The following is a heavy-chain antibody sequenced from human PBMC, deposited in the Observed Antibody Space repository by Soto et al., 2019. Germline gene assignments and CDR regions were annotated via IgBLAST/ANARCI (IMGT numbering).Heavy chain of an antibody. V-gene: IGHV4-4*02. CDR2: IFHDGTA. CDR1: GVSISSGNW. Sequence: SETLSLTCAVSGVSISSGNWWTWVRQSPQRGLEYIGEIFHDGTANYYPSFERRVAISVDTSKNQFSLKLTSVTAADAAIYFCARLVYDTRLNYMYFDFWGQGTLVTVSS. CDR3: ARLVYDTRLNYMYFDF. D-gene: IGHD3-10*01. J-gene: IGHJ4*02.